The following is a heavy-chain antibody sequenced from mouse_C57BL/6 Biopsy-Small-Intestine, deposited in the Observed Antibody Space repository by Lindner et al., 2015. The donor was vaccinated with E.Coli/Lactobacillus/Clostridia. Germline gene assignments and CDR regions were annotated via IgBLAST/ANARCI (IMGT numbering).Heavy chain of an antibody. Sequence: VQLQESGAELVRPGTSVKMSCKASGYTFTNYWIGWAKQRPGHGLEWIGDIYPGGGYTNYNEKFKGKATLTADKSSSTAYMQLSSLTSEDSAIYYCARENFDYFDYWGQGTTLTVSS. J-gene: IGHJ2*01. V-gene: IGHV1-63*01. CDR2: IYPGGGYT. CDR1: GYTFTNYW. CDR3: ARENFDYFDY.